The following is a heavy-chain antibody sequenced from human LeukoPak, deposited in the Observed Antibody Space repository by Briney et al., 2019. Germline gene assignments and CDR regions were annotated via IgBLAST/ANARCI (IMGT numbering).Heavy chain of an antibody. D-gene: IGHD2-15*01. CDR3: AKDWAVVVVAARYFDY. CDR1: WFTFCSYA. Sequence: GGSLRLSCAASWFTFCSYAMSWVRQAPGEGLEWVSAISGSGGSTYYADSVKGRFTISRDNSKNTLYLQMNSLRAEDTAVYYCAKDWAVVVVAARYFDYWGQGTLVTVSS. CDR2: ISGSGGST. J-gene: IGHJ4*02. V-gene: IGHV3-23*01.